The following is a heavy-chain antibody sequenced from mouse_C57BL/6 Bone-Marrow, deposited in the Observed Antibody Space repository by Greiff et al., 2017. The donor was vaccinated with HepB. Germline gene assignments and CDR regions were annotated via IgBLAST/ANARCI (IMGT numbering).Heavy chain of an antibody. Sequence: QVQLQQSGPELVKPGASVKISCNASGYSFSSSWMNWVKQRPGKGLEWIGRIYPGDGDTNYNGKFKVNATLTADKSSSTAYMQLSSLTSEDSAVYFCARSELAWFAYWGQGTLVTVSA. CDR1: GYSFSSSW. V-gene: IGHV1-82*01. CDR3: ARSELAWFAY. CDR2: IYPGDGDT. D-gene: IGHD4-1*01. J-gene: IGHJ3*01.